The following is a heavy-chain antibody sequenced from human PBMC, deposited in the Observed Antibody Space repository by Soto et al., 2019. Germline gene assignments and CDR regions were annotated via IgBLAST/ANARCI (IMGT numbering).Heavy chain of an antibody. CDR2: ISGSGGST. CDR1: GFTFSSYA. V-gene: IGHV3-23*01. CDR3: AKPIYGSGSYLYFDY. D-gene: IGHD3-10*01. J-gene: IGHJ4*02. Sequence: LRLSCAASGFTFSSYAMSWVRQAPGKGLEWVSAISGSGGSTYYADSVKGRFTISRDNSKNTLYLQMNSLRAEDTAVYYCAKPIYGSGSYLYFDYWGQGTLVTVSS.